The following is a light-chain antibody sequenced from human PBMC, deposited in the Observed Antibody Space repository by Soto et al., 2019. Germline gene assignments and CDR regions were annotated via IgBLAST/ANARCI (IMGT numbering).Light chain of an antibody. CDR3: QQYGSSPWT. CDR1: HSVSSNY. Sequence: EIVLTQSPDTLPLSPGERATLSCRASHSVSSNYLAWYQQKPGQAPRLLIYGASNRATGIPDRVSRSGSGTDFTVTTSRLEPEDFAVYYCQQYGSSPWTVGQGTKVEI. V-gene: IGKV3-20*01. CDR2: GAS. J-gene: IGKJ1*01.